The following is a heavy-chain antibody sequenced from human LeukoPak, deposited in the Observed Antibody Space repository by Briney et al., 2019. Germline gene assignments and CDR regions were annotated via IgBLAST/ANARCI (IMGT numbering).Heavy chain of an antibody. CDR1: GYTFTSYA. Sequence: GASVKVSCKASGYTFTSYAMHWVRQAPGQRLEWMGWINAGNGNTKYSQKFQGRVTITADESTSTAYMELSSLRSEDTAVYYCALMVRGVILPHYYYYGMDVWGQGTTVTVSS. CDR2: INAGNGNT. J-gene: IGHJ6*02. CDR3: ALMVRGVILPHYYYYGMDV. V-gene: IGHV1-3*01. D-gene: IGHD3-10*01.